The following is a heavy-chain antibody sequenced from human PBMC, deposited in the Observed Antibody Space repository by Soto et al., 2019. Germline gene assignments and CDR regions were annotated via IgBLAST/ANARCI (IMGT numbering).Heavy chain of an antibody. CDR3: ASRRKELFGVVIIDSYGMDV. V-gene: IGHV4-39*01. Sequence: PSETLSLTCTVSGGSISSSSYYWGWIRQPPGKGLEWIGSIYYSGSTYYNPSLKSRVTISVDTSKNQFSLKLSSVTAADTAVYYCASRRKELFGVVIIDSYGMDVWGQGTTVTVSS. D-gene: IGHD3-3*01. CDR2: IYYSGST. J-gene: IGHJ6*02. CDR1: GGSISSSSYY.